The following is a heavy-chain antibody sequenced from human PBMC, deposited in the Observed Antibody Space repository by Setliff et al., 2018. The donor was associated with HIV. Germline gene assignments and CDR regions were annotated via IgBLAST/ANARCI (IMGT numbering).Heavy chain of an antibody. CDR1: GDSINTPFW. CDR3: ASAPLYFYDGSGYLKY. V-gene: IGHV4-4*09. Sequence: SETLSLTCTVSGDSINTPFWWSWIRQPPGKGLEWIGYIFTSGDTNYNPSLRSRVTLSVDTSKNKVSLKLGSVTAADTAVYFCASAPLYFYDGSGYLKYWGQGSQVTVSS. D-gene: IGHD3-22*01. CDR2: IFTSGDT. J-gene: IGHJ4*02.